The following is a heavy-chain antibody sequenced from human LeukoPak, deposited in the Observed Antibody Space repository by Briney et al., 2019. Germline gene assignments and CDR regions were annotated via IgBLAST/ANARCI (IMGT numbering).Heavy chain of an antibody. CDR3: AKGLALPRPHYFDY. CDR2: MALSGGPI. D-gene: IGHD6-13*01. CDR1: GFTFSTYA. V-gene: IGHV3-23*01. Sequence: GGSLRLSCAASGFTFSTYAMAWVRRAPGRGLEWVSTMALSGGPINYADSVRGRFTISRDNSKNTLFLQMNGLGAEDTAIYYCAKGLALPRPHYFDYWGQGILVTVSS. J-gene: IGHJ4*02.